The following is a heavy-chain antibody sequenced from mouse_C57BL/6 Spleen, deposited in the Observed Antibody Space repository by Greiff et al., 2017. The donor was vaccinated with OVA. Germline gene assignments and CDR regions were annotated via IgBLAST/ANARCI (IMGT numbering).Heavy chain of an antibody. CDR2: ISSGGDYI. Sequence: EVNLVESGEGLVKPGGSLKLSCAASGFTFSSYAMSWVRQTPEKRLEWVAYISSGGDYIYYADTVKGRFTISRDNARNTLYLQMSSLKSEDTAMYYCTRVDYYGSEGYFDVWGTGTTVTVSS. CDR1: GFTFSSYA. V-gene: IGHV5-9-1*02. J-gene: IGHJ1*03. D-gene: IGHD1-1*01. CDR3: TRVDYYGSEGYFDV.